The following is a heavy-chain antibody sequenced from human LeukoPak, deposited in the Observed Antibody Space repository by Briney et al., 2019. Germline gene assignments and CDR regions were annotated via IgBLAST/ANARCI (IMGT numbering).Heavy chain of an antibody. D-gene: IGHD3-10*01. CDR1: GFTFSSYW. CDR2: IKQDGSEK. V-gene: IGHV3-7*01. J-gene: IGHJ4*02. Sequence: GGSLRLSCAASGFTFSSYWMSWVRQAPGKGLEWVANIKQDGSEKYYVDSVKGRFTISRDNAKNSLYLQMNSLRAEDTAVYYCARLGRFGELSLDYWGQGTLVTVSS. CDR3: ARLGRFGELSLDY.